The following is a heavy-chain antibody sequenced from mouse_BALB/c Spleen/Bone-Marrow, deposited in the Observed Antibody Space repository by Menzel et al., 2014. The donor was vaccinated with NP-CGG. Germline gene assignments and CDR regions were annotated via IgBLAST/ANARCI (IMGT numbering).Heavy chain of an antibody. Sequence: VESGGDLVKPGGSLKLSCVASGFTFSSYGMSWVRQTPDKRLEWVATISSGGSYTYYPDSVKGRFTISRDNAKNTLYLQMSSLKSEDTAMYYCGRNYYGSSYYFDYWGQGTTLTVSS. V-gene: IGHV5-6*01. J-gene: IGHJ2*01. D-gene: IGHD1-1*01. CDR2: ISSGGSYT. CDR3: GRNYYGSSYYFDY. CDR1: GFTFSSYG.